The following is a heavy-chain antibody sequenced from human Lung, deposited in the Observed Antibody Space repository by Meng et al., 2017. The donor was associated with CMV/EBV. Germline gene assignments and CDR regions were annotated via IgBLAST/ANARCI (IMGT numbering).Heavy chain of an antibody. CDR1: TFNRST. J-gene: IGHJ4*02. D-gene: IGHD2-15*01. V-gene: IGHV1-69*02. CDR3: AGRREVVVAAYFSYYFDH. Sequence: TFNRSTITWVRQAPGQGPEWMGRIVPALGVTNYAQQFQDRVNIIADKSTSTSYMELRSLRSDDTAIYYCAGRREVVVAAYFSYYFDHWGRGALVTVSS. CDR2: IVPALGVT.